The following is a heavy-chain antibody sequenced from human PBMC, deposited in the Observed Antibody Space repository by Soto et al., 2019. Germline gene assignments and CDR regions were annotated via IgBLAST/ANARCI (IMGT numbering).Heavy chain of an antibody. V-gene: IGHV3-7*03. CDR1: GFSFSSYW. CDR2: IKQDGREK. D-gene: IGHD3-10*01. CDR3: AGDGVRNGASNGWLAP. J-gene: IGHJ5*02. Sequence: DVQLVEYGGDLVQPGGSLRLSCAASGFSFSSYWMTWVRQAPGKGLEWVANIKQDGREKYYVASVKGRLTISRENGKNLLFLHMDSRTPDDAAVYYCAGDGVRNGASNGWLAPWCQGNVVTVSS.